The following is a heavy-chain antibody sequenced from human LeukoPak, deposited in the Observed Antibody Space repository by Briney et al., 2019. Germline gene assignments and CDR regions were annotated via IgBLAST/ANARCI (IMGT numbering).Heavy chain of an antibody. CDR1: GFTFRSYA. J-gene: IGHJ4*02. CDR3: AKTPTIIMIVVVTYYFDY. Sequence: GGSLRLSCEASGFTFRSYAMSWVRQAPGKGLEWVSAISGSGDSTYYADSVKGRFTISRDNSKNTLYLQMNSLRAEDTAVYYRAKTPTIIMIVVVTYYFDYWGQGTLVTVSS. CDR2: ISGSGDST. D-gene: IGHD3-22*01. V-gene: IGHV3-23*01.